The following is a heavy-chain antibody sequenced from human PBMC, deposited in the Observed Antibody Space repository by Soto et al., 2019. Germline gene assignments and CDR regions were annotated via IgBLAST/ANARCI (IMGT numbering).Heavy chain of an antibody. V-gene: IGHV1-2*02. CDR3: ASPRYCTNGVCYKMDV. D-gene: IGHD2-8*01. CDR2: INPNSGGT. CDR1: GYAFTGYY. J-gene: IGHJ6*02. Sequence: GASVKVSCKASGYAFTGYYMHWVRQAPGQGLEWMGWINPNSGGTNYAQKFQGRVTMTRDTSISTAYMELSRLRSDDTAVYYRASPRYCTNGVCYKMDVWGQGTTVTVSS.